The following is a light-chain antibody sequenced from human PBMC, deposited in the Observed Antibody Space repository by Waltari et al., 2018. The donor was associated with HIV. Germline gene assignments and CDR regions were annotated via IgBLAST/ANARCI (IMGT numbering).Light chain of an antibody. CDR3: ATWDDTLSGPV. CDR1: ISNIGSNS. CDR2: SNN. J-gene: IGLJ3*02. V-gene: IGLV1-44*01. Sequence: QSVLTQPTSASGTPGQKITISCSGNISNIGSNSVNWYQQFSGAASKLLIFSNNQQPSGVPARFSGSKSGSAASLAISGLHSDDEAIYHCATWDDTLSGPVFGGGTKLTVL.